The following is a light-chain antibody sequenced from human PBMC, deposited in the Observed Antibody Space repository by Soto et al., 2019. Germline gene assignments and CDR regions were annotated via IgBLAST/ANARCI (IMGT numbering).Light chain of an antibody. CDR3: QLRPMRPIT. Sequence: ASRTSKASQSFRGLLAWYQQKPGQAPRLLIYDAYNRATGIPPRFSGSGSGTDVTVTSIRSRHDDSAVYSCQLRPMRPITCGQGTRLEIK. CDR1: QSFRGL. CDR2: DAY. J-gene: IGKJ5*01. V-gene: IGKV3-11*01.